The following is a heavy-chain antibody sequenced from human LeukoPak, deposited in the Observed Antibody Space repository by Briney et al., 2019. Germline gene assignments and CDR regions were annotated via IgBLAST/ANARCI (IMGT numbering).Heavy chain of an antibody. V-gene: IGHV3-33*01. CDR1: GFTFSSYG. J-gene: IGHJ3*02. Sequence: GGSLRLSCVSSGFTFSSYGMHWVRQAPDKVLEWVALIWYDGSKKYYADSVKGRLTISRDNSNNTLYLQMNSLRAEDTAVYYCAREETGAFDTWGLGTMVTVSS. CDR2: IWYDGSKK. CDR3: AREETGAFDT. D-gene: IGHD1-14*01.